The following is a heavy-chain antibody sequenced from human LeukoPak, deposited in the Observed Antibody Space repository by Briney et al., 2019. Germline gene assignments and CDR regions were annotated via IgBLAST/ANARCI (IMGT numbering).Heavy chain of an antibody. Sequence: GRSLRLSCAPSGFPFSDFSTSWARQAPGKGLEWISTTNSGGTSTYYAESVKGRFTISRDNSKNTLYLQMSSLRVEDTAVYYCAKQSYARSLGEGGPGTLVSVSS. J-gene: IGHJ4*02. D-gene: IGHD2-8*01. CDR2: TNSGGTST. CDR3: AKQSYARSLGE. CDR1: GFPFSDFS. V-gene: IGHV3-23*01.